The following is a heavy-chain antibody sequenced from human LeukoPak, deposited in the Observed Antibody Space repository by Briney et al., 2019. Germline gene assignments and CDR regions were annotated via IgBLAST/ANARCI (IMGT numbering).Heavy chain of an antibody. Sequence: TGGSLRLSCAASGFTFSTYAMSWVRQAPGKGLEWVSAITGSGGSTYYADSVKGRFTISRDNSKNTLYLQINSLRAEDTAMYYCARKTGSFFYWGQGTLVTVSS. V-gene: IGHV3-23*01. CDR2: ITGSGGST. CDR3: ARKTGSFFY. D-gene: IGHD6-13*01. J-gene: IGHJ4*02. CDR1: GFTFSTYA.